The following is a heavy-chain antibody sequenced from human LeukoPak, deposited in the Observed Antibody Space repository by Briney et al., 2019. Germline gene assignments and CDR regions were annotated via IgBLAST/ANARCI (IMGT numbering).Heavy chain of an antibody. Sequence: GRSLRLSCAASGFTFDDYAMHWVRQAPGKGLEGVSGISWNSGSIGYADSVKGRFTIYRDNAKNSLYLQMNSLRAEDTALYYCAKEGYDFGNAFDIWGQGTMVTVSS. D-gene: IGHD3/OR15-3a*01. CDR3: AKEGYDFGNAFDI. J-gene: IGHJ3*02. CDR1: GFTFDDYA. V-gene: IGHV3-9*01. CDR2: ISWNSGSI.